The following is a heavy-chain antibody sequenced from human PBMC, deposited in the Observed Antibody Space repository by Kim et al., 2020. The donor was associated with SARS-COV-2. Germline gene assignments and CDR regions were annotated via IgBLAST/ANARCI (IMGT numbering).Heavy chain of an antibody. CDR2: ISGSGGST. CDR1: GFTFSSYA. D-gene: IGHD3-10*01. V-gene: IGHV3-23*01. J-gene: IGHJ4*02. Sequence: GGSLRLSCAASGFTFSSYAMSWVRQAPGKGLEWVSAISGSGGSTYYADSVKGRFTISRDNSKNTLYLQMNSLRAEDTAVYYCANGVVRGHTSDFDYWGQGTLVTVSS. CDR3: ANGVVRGHTSDFDY.